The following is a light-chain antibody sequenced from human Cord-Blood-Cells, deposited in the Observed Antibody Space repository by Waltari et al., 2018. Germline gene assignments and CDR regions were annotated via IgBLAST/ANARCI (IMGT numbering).Light chain of an antibody. CDR1: QSISSY. J-gene: IGKJ1*01. CDR3: QQSYSTPWT. CDR2: AAS. Sequence: DIQMTQSPSSLSASVGDRVTITCRASQSISSYFNWYQQKPGKAPKLLIYAASSLQSGVPSRFSGSGSETDFTLTISSLQPEDFATYYCQQSYSTPWTFGQGTKVEIK. V-gene: IGKV1-39*01.